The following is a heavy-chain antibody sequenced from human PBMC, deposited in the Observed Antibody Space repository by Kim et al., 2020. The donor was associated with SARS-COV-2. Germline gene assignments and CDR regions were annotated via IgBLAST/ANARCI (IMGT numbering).Heavy chain of an antibody. CDR3: ASSAAAGHDAFDI. J-gene: IGHJ3*02. D-gene: IGHD6-13*01. CDR1: GGSISSYY. CDR2: IYYSGST. V-gene: IGHV4-59*01. Sequence: SETLSITCTVSGGSISSYYWSWIRQPPGKGLEWIGYIYYSGSTNYNPSLKSRVTISVDTSKNQFSLKLSSVTAADTAVYYCASSAAAGHDAFDIWGQGTMVTVSS.